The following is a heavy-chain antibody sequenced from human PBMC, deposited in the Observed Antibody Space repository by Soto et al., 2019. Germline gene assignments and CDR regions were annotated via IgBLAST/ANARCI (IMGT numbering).Heavy chain of an antibody. D-gene: IGHD3-9*01. Sequence: GGSLRLSCAASGFTFSDYYMTWIRQAPGKGLGWVSYISSSGSTIYYADSVKGRFTISRDNAKNSLLLQMNSLRAEDTAVYYCAALRHFDHSLDYWGQGNLVTVSS. CDR3: AALRHFDHSLDY. CDR2: ISSSGSTI. J-gene: IGHJ4*02. V-gene: IGHV3-11*01. CDR1: GFTFSDYY.